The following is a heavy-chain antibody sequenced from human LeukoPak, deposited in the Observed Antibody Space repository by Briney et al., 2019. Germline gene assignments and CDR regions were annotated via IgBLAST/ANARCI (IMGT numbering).Heavy chain of an antibody. CDR2: IYYSGST. D-gene: IGHD4-17*01. Sequence: PSETLSLTCTVSGGSISSYYWSWIRQPPGKGLEWIGYIYYSGSTNYNPSLKSRVTISVDTSKNQFSLKLSSVTAADTAVYYCATLEDYGDYTGHGAFDIWGQGTMVTVSS. CDR1: GGSISSYY. CDR3: ATLEDYGDYTGHGAFDI. V-gene: IGHV4-59*08. J-gene: IGHJ3*02.